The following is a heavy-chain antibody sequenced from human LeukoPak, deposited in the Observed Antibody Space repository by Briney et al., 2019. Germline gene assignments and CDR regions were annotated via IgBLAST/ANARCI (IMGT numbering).Heavy chain of an antibody. Sequence: SQTLSLTCTVSGGSISSGGYYWSWIRQHPGKGLEWIRYMYYSGSTYYNPSLKSRVTISVDTSKNQFSLKLSSVTAADTAVYYCSRSGYYYDSSGYSPLDYWGPGTLVTVSS. CDR2: MYYSGST. D-gene: IGHD3-22*01. J-gene: IGHJ4*02. CDR1: GGSISSGGYY. V-gene: IGHV4-31*03. CDR3: SRSGYYYDSSGYSPLDY.